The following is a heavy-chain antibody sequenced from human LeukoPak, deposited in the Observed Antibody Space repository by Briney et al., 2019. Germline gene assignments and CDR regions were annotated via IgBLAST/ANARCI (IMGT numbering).Heavy chain of an antibody. J-gene: IGHJ4*02. CDR1: GGSVGTPNYW. Sequence: SETLSLTCTVSGGSVGTPNYWWGWVRQPPGKGLEWIGSLSYSGETYYSPSVKSRVTISADTSKNQFSLRLTSVTPADTAVYYCAGRGNFGYFDYWGQGTLVTVSS. CDR3: AGRGNFGYFDY. D-gene: IGHD3-10*01. V-gene: IGHV4-39*01. CDR2: LSYSGET.